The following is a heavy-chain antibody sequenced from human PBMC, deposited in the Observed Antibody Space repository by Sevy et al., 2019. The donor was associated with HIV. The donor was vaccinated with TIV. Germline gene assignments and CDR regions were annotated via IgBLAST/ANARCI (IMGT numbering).Heavy chain of an antibody. J-gene: IGHJ6*03. CDR3: ARLRGGYGNGWFYYYMDV. CDR2: ITDSGST. V-gene: IGHV4-39*01. D-gene: IGHD3-10*01. Sequence: SETLSLTCSVTGGSIRRGDYFWGWIRQSPGKGLEWIGSITDSGSTYYNPSLKSRVTMSADTSKNQFSLKLSSVTAADTAVHYCARLRGGYGNGWFYYYMDVWGKGTTVTVSS. CDR1: GGSIRRGDYF.